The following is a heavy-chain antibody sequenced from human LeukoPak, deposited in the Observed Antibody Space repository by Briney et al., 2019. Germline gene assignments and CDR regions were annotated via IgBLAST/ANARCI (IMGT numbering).Heavy chain of an antibody. CDR1: GFTFSSYS. CDR3: ARDSFPAAGQQIDY. CDR2: ISSSSSTI. J-gene: IGHJ4*02. V-gene: IGHV3-48*04. D-gene: IGHD6-13*01. Sequence: GGSLRLSCAASGFTFSSYSMNWVRQAPGRGLEWVSYISSSSSTIYYADSVKGRFTISRDNAKNSLYLQMNSLRAEDTAVYYCARDSFPAAGQQIDYWGQGTLVTVSS.